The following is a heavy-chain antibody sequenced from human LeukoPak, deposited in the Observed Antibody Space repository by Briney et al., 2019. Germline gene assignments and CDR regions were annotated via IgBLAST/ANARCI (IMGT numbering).Heavy chain of an antibody. J-gene: IGHJ3*02. D-gene: IGHD3-10*01. Sequence: GGSLRLSCAASGFTFSSYEMNWVRQAPGKGLEWVSYISSSGSTIYYADSVKGRFTISRDNAKNSLYLQMNSLRAEDTAVYYCAREDLFRAFDIWGQGTMVTVSS. CDR3: AREDLFRAFDI. V-gene: IGHV3-48*03. CDR1: GFTFSSYE. CDR2: ISSSGSTI.